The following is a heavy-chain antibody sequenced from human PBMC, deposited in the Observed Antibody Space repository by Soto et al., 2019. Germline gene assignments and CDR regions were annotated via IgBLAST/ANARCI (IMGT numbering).Heavy chain of an antibody. CDR3: ARRGSGSYYDY. Sequence: EVQLLESGGGLVQPGGSLRLSCAASGVTFSSYAMRWVRQAPGKGLEWVSAISGSGDSTYYADAVKGRFTISRDNSKNTVYLQMNSLRGEDTAVYYCARRGSGSYYDYWGQGTLVTVSS. CDR1: GVTFSSYA. CDR2: ISGSGDST. V-gene: IGHV3-23*01. D-gene: IGHD1-26*01. J-gene: IGHJ4*02.